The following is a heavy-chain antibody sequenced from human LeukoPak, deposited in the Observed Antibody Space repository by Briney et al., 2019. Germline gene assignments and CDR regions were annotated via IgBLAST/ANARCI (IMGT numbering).Heavy chain of an antibody. D-gene: IGHD3-10*01. Sequence: SVKVSCKASGGTFSSYAISWVRQAPGKGLEWMGRIIPIFGTANYAQKFQGRVTITTEESTSTAYMELSSLRSEDTAVYYCARAGNYYGSGSYRYWGQGTLVTVSS. V-gene: IGHV1-69*05. CDR2: IIPIFGTA. J-gene: IGHJ4*02. CDR1: GGTFSSYA. CDR3: ARAGNYYGSGSYRY.